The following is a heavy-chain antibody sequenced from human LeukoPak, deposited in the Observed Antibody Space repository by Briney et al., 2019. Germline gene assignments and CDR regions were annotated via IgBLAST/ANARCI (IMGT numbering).Heavy chain of an antibody. CDR2: INPNSGGT. Sequence: GASVKVSCKASGYTFTGYYMHWVRQAPGQGLEWMGWINPNSGGTNYAQKFQGRVTMTRDTSISTAYMELSRLRSDDTAVYYCARAKRIAAAGARSFDYWGQGTLFTVSS. J-gene: IGHJ4*02. V-gene: IGHV1-2*02. CDR3: ARAKRIAAAGARSFDY. CDR1: GYTFTGYY. D-gene: IGHD6-13*01.